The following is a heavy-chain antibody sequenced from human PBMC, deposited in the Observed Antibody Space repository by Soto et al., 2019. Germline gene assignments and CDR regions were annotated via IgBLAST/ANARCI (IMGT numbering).Heavy chain of an antibody. CDR1: GGSISSSSFH. D-gene: IGHD3-10*01. J-gene: IGHJ4*02. Sequence: PSETLSLTCTVSGGSISSSSFHWGWIRQPPGKGLEWIGTFYYSGSTYYNPSLKSRVTISIDTSENQLSLKLSSVTATDTAVYYCARQVVDGTLAGAGSFDYWGQGTLVTVSS. CDR2: FYYSGST. V-gene: IGHV4-39*01. CDR3: ARQVVDGTLAGAGSFDY.